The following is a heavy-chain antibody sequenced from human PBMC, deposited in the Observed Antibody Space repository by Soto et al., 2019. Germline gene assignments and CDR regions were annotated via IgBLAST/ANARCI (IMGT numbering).Heavy chain of an antibody. Sequence: EVQLVESGGGLVQPGRSLRLSCTASGFTFGDYAMSWVRQAPGKGLEWVGFIRSKAYGGTTEYAASVKGRFTISRDDSKSIAYLQMNSLKTEDTAVYYCTSPSSSWYEGVDYWGQGTLVTVSS. V-gene: IGHV3-49*04. CDR1: GFTFGDYA. CDR3: TSPSSSWYEGVDY. D-gene: IGHD6-13*01. CDR2: IRSKAYGGTT. J-gene: IGHJ4*02.